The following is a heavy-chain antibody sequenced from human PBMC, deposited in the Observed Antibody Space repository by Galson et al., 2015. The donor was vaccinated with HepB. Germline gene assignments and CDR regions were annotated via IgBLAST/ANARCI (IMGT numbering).Heavy chain of an antibody. J-gene: IGHJ4*01. CDR1: GYNFTMYA. V-gene: IGHV1-3*01. D-gene: IGHD6-13*01. CDR3: ARSGRFGVAAADHGLY. Sequence: SVKVSCKASGYNFTMYAMHWVRQAPGQRPEWVGWINVGNGDTKYSQNFQGRVTITRDTSASTAYMELSSLTFEDTAVYYCARSGRFGVAAADHGLYWGQGTRVTVSS. CDR2: INVGNGDT.